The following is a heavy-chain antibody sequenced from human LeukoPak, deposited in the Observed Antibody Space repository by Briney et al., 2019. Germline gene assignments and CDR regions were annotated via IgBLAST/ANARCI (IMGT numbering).Heavy chain of an antibody. Sequence: SETLSLTCAVYGGSFSGYYWSWIRQPPGKGLEWIGEINHSGSTNYNPSLKSRVTISVDTSKNQFSLKLSSVTAADTAVYYCARGGGNSYYYLDYRGQGTLVTVSS. CDR2: INHSGST. V-gene: IGHV4-34*01. J-gene: IGHJ4*02. CDR3: ARGGGNSYYYLDY. D-gene: IGHD4-23*01. CDR1: GGSFSGYY.